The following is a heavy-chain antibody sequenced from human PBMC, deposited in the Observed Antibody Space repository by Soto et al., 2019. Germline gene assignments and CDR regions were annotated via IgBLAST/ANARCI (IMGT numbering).Heavy chain of an antibody. D-gene: IGHD5-12*01. CDR2: ISSSSSYI. CDR3: ARVAVKDGYTRYWYFDL. Sequence: GGSLRLSCAASGFTFSSYSMNWVRQAPGKGLEWVSSISSSSSYIYYADSVKGRFTISRDNAKNSLYLQMNSLRAEDTAVYYCARVAVKDGYTRYWYFDLWGRGTLVTVSS. V-gene: IGHV3-21*01. CDR1: GFTFSSYS. J-gene: IGHJ2*01.